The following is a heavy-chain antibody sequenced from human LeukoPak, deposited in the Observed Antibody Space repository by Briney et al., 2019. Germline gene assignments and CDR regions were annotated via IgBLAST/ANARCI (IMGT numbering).Heavy chain of an antibody. CDR2: IKQDGSEK. CDR1: GFTFSNYW. D-gene: IGHD3-10*01. CDR3: ASLRSTMVRGVIDY. V-gene: IGHV3-7*01. J-gene: IGHJ4*02. Sequence: PGGSLRLPCAASGFTFSNYWMSWVRQAPGKGLEWVANIKQDGSEKYCVDSVRGRFTISRDNAKNSLYLQMNSLRAEDTAVYYCASLRSTMVRGVIDYWGQGTLVTISS.